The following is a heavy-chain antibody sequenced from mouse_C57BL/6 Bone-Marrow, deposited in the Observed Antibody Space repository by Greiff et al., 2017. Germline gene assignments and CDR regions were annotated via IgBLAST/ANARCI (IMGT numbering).Heavy chain of an antibody. CDR3: TLLLRFDY. CDR1: GFNFNDYY. J-gene: IGHJ2*01. V-gene: IGHV14-1*01. CDR2: IDPEDGAT. Sequence: VQLQQSGAELVRPGASVKLSCTASGFNFNDYYMYWVQQRPEQGLEWIGRIDPEDGATEYAPKFQGKATMTADTSSNTAYLQLSSLTSEYTAVYYCTLLLRFDYWGQGTTLTVSS. D-gene: IGHD1-1*01.